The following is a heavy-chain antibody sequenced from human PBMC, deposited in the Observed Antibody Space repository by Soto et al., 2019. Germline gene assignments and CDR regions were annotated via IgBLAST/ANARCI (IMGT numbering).Heavy chain of an antibody. D-gene: IGHD4-4*01. CDR3: ARDDPGVREVMMTTADY. CDR2: INSDGSST. J-gene: IGHJ4*02. Sequence: PGGSLRLSCAASGFTFSSYWMHWVRQAPEKGLMWVSHINSDGSSTTYADSVKGRFTISRDNAKNTLFLQMNSLRADDTAVYYCARDDPGVREVMMTTADYWGQGTLLTVSS. V-gene: IGHV3-74*01. CDR1: GFTFSSYW.